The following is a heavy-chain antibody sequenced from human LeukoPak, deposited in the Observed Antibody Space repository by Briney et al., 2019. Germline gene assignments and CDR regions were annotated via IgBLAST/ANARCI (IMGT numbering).Heavy chain of an antibody. V-gene: IGHV3-48*03. J-gene: IGHJ4*02. CDR2: ISRSATTI. CDR1: GFTFDDYA. CDR3: ARVGALSSSWLLY. Sequence: GRSLRLSCAASGFTFDDYAMHWVRQAPGKGLEWVSSISRSATTIYYADSVKGRFTISRDNAKNSLYLQMNSLRAEDTAVYFCARVGALSSSWLLYWGQGTLVTVSS. D-gene: IGHD6-13*01.